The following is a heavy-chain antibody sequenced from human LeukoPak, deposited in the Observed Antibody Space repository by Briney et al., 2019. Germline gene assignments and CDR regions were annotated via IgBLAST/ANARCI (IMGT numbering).Heavy chain of an antibody. D-gene: IGHD6-13*01. CDR2: IYYSGST. CDR3: ARHWETSSWYVDY. J-gene: IGHJ4*02. V-gene: IGHV4-59*08. CDR1: GFTFSSYW. Sequence: GSLRLSCAASGFTFSSYWMSWIRQPPGKGLEWIGYIYYSGSTKYNPSLKSRVTMSVDTSQNQLSLKLSSVTAADTAVYYCARHWETSSWYVDYWGQGTLVTVSS.